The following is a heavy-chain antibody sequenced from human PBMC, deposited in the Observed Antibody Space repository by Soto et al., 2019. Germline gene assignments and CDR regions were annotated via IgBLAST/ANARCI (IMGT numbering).Heavy chain of an antibody. D-gene: IGHD2-2*01. CDR3: ARVPCTSHCYEFDY. CDR1: GGSISSGGYY. V-gene: IGHV4-31*03. CDR2: IYYSGST. Sequence: SETLSLTCTVSGGSISSGGYYWSWIRQHPGKGLEWIGYIYYSGSTCYNPSLKSRVTISVDTSKNQFSLKLSSVTAADTAVYYCARVPCTSHCYEFDYWGQGTLVTVSS. J-gene: IGHJ4*02.